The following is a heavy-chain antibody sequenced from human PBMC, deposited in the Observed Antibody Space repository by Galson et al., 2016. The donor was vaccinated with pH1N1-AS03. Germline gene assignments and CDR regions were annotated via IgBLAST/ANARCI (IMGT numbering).Heavy chain of an antibody. V-gene: IGHV3-7*03. J-gene: IGHJ4*02. CDR1: GFTFGSYW. Sequence: SLRLSCAGSGFTFGSYWMSWVRQAPGKGLEWVANIKEDGSVKYYVDSVKGRFTISRDNAKNSGYLQMNSLRADDSAVYYCARAIVAAGSAWGQGTLVTVSS. D-gene: IGHD6-13*01. CDR2: IKEDGSVK. CDR3: ARAIVAAGSA.